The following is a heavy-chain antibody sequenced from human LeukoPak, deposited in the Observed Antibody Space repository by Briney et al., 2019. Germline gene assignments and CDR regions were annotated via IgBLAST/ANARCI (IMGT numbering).Heavy chain of an antibody. V-gene: IGHV1-18*01. CDR1: GYTFTSYG. J-gene: IGHJ6*03. CDR3: ARENVVVPAAFYYYYYMDV. D-gene: IGHD2-2*01. CDR2: ISAYNGNT. Sequence: ASVKVSCKASGYTFTSYGISWVRQAPGQGLEWMGWISAYNGNTNYAQKLQGRVTMTTDTSTSTAYMELRSLRSDDTAVYYCARENVVVPAAFYYYYYMDVWGKGTTVTVSS.